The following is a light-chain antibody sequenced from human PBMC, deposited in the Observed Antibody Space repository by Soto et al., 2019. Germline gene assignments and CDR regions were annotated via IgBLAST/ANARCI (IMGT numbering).Light chain of an antibody. Sequence: DIQMTQSPSTLSASVGDRVTITCRASQRMSGFLAWYQQKPGKAPQLLISDASSLESGVPSRFSGGGSGTAFTLTISSLQPEDFATYYCQRYSSNSGTFGPGTKVDIK. CDR3: QRYSSNSGT. V-gene: IGKV1-5*01. CDR1: QRMSGF. J-gene: IGKJ1*01. CDR2: DAS.